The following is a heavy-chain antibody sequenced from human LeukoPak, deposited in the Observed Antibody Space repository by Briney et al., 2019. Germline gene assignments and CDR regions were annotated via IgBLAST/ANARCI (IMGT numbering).Heavy chain of an antibody. CDR2: MNPNSGNT. J-gene: IGHJ4*02. D-gene: IGHD6-13*01. CDR3: ARGRGVGSNIAAAGTAY. V-gene: IGHV1-8*01. Sequence: ASVKVSCKASGYTFTSYDINWVRQATGQGLEWMGWMNPNSGNTGYAQKFQGRVTMTRNTSISTAYMELSGLRSEDTAVYYCARGRGVGSNIAAAGTAYWGQGTLVTVSS. CDR1: GYTFTSYD.